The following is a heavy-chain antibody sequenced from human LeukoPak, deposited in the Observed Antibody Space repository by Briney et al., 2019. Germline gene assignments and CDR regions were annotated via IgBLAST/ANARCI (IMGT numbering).Heavy chain of an antibody. Sequence: VKVSCKASGGTFISYAISWVRQAPGQGLEWMGRIIPIFGTANYAQKFQGRVTITTDESTSTAYMELSSLRSEDTAVYYCARMYSSSSNWFDPWGQGTLVTVSS. D-gene: IGHD6-13*01. CDR2: IIPIFGTA. CDR1: GGTFISYA. CDR3: ARMYSSSSNWFDP. V-gene: IGHV1-69*13. J-gene: IGHJ5*02.